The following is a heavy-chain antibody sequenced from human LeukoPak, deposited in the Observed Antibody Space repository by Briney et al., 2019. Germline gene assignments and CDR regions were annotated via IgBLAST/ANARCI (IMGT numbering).Heavy chain of an antibody. CDR2: INPSGGST. J-gene: IGHJ2*01. V-gene: IGHV1-46*01. Sequence: GASVKVSCKASGYTFTSYYMHWVRQAPGQGLEWMGIINPSGGSTSYAQKFQGRVTMTRDTSTSTVYMELSSLRSEDTAVYYCARVEYYGSGSYYPRSWYFDLWGRGTLVTVSS. D-gene: IGHD3-10*01. CDR3: ARVEYYGSGSYYPRSWYFDL. CDR1: GYTFTSYY.